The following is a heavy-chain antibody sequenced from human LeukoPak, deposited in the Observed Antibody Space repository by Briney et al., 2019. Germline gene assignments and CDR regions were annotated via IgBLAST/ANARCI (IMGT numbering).Heavy chain of an antibody. Sequence: GASVKVSCKASGYTFTGYYMHWVRQAPGQGLEWMGWINPNSGGTNYAQKFRGRVTMTRDTSISTAYMELSRLRSDDTAVYYCARDASWGVVVPAATPYYYMDVWGKGTTVTISS. CDR2: INPNSGGT. D-gene: IGHD2-2*01. J-gene: IGHJ6*03. V-gene: IGHV1-2*02. CDR1: GYTFTGYY. CDR3: ARDASWGVVVPAATPYYYMDV.